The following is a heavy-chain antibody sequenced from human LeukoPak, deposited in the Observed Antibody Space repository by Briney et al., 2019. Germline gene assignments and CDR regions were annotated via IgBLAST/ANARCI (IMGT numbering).Heavy chain of an antibody. J-gene: IGHJ4*02. CDR1: GFTFSSYG. Sequence: GGSLRLSCAAPGFTFSSYGMHWVRQAPGKGLEWVAVIWYDGSNKYYADSVKGRFTISRDNSKNTLYLQMNSLRAEDTAVYYCARGPRNYGGRLDYWGQGTLVTVSS. V-gene: IGHV3-33*01. D-gene: IGHD4-23*01. CDR2: IWYDGSNK. CDR3: ARGPRNYGGRLDY.